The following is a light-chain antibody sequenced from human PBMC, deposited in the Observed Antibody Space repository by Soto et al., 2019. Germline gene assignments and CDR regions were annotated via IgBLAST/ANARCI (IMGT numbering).Light chain of an antibody. Sequence: DIQMTQSPSSLSASVGDRVTITCRASQHIGASLAWFRQKSGKAPESLIYSASSLQGGVPSKFSGSGSGTDFTLTISSLQPEDFATYYCQQYKSYPITFGQGTRLEIK. CDR2: SAS. CDR1: QHIGAS. J-gene: IGKJ5*01. V-gene: IGKV1-16*02. CDR3: QQYKSYPIT.